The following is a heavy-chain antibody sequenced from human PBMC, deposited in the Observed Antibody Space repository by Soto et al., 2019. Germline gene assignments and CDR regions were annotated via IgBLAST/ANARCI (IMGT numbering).Heavy chain of an antibody. J-gene: IGHJ4*02. CDR1: GFTFSSYA. Sequence: GGSLRLSCAASGFTFSSYAMHWVRQAPGKGLEWVAVISYDGSNKYYADSVKGRFTISRDNSKNTLYLQMNSLGAEDTAVYYCARDGGIVLMVYAPGHFDYWGQGTLVTVSS. CDR3: ARDGGIVLMVYAPGHFDY. V-gene: IGHV3-30-3*01. D-gene: IGHD2-8*01. CDR2: ISYDGSNK.